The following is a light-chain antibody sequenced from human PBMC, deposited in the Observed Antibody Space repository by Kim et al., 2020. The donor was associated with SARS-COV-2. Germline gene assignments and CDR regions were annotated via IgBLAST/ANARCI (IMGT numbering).Light chain of an antibody. V-gene: IGKV1-5*03. CDR1: KYITSR. CDR2: KAS. J-gene: IGKJ1*01. CDR3: QQYDTYPWP. Sequence: ASVGARVPIPCRASKYITSRLAWYQQKPGKAPKVLISKASTLERGVQSTSSGSGFGKDFTLTIRSLQPDVFATYSCQQYDTYPWPFGQGTKVDIK.